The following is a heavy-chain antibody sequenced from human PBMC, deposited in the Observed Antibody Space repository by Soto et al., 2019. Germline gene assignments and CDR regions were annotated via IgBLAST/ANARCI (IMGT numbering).Heavy chain of an antibody. CDR2: INHSGST. CDR1: GGSFSGYY. Sequence: SETLSLTCAVYGGSFSGYYWSWIRQPPGKGLEWIGEINHSGSTNYNPSLKSRVTISVDTSKNQFSLKLSSVTAADTAVYYCARVLPSSGWYIDYWGQGTLVTVSS. D-gene: IGHD6-19*01. V-gene: IGHV4-34*01. J-gene: IGHJ4*02. CDR3: ARVLPSSGWYIDY.